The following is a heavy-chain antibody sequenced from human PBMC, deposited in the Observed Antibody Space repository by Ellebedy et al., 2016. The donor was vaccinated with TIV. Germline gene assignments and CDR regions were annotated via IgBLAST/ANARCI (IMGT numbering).Heavy chain of an antibody. CDR3: ARDKTYDSWSGLGGTYNWFDP. CDR1: GFTFSSYA. J-gene: IGHJ5*02. V-gene: IGHV3-21*01. D-gene: IGHD3-3*01. Sequence: GESLKISXAASGFTFSSYAMSWVRQAPGKGLEWVSSISSSSSYIYYADSVKGRFTISRDNAKNSLYLEMNSLRAEDTAVYYCARDKTYDSWSGLGGTYNWFDPWGQGTLVTVSS. CDR2: ISSSSSYI.